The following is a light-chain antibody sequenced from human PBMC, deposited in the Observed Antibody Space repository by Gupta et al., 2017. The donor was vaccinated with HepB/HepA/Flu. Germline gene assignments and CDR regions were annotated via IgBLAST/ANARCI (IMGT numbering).Light chain of an antibody. J-gene: IGKJ4*01. Sequence: DIVMTLFLDSLAVSLGERAPINSKSSQSVLYSSKNKNYLAWYQQKVGQPPKLLIYRASTRETGVPDRFSGSGSGTDFTLTISSLQAEDVAVYYCQQDYSSPLTFGGGTKVEIK. V-gene: IGKV4-1*01. CDR2: RAS. CDR3: QQDYSSPLT. CDR1: QSVLYSSKNKNY.